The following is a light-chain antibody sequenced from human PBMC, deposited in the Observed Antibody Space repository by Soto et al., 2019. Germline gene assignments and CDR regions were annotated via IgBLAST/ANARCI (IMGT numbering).Light chain of an antibody. Sequence: QSALTQPASVSGSPGQSITISCTGTSSDVGGYNYVSWYQQHPGKVPKVMIYEVSNRPSGVSNRFSGSKSGNTASLTISGLQAEDEGDYYCCSYATNSLRVFGGGTKLTVL. CDR1: SSDVGGYNY. V-gene: IGLV2-14*03. CDR3: CSYATNSLRV. J-gene: IGLJ3*02. CDR2: EVS.